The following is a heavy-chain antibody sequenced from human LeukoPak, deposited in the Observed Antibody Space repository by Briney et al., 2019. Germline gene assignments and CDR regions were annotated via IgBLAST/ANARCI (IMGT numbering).Heavy chain of an antibody. D-gene: IGHD6-19*01. CDR3: ARAAVTWIAEAGVDY. CDR2: INPNSGGT. CDR1: GYTFTGYY. J-gene: IGHJ4*02. Sequence: WASVKVSCKASGYTFTGYYMHWVRQAPGQGLEWMGWINPNSGGTNYAQKFQGRVTMTRDTSISTAYMELSRLRSDDTAVYYCARAAVTWIAEAGVDYWGQGTLVTVSS. V-gene: IGHV1-2*02.